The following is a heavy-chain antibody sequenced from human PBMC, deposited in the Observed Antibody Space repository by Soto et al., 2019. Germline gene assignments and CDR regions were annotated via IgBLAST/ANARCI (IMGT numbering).Heavy chain of an antibody. J-gene: IGHJ4*02. Sequence: AGSLRLSCAASGFTFSNAWVSWVRQAAGKGLEWVGRIKSKGDGETTDYTEPVKGRFTSSRDDSENAMYLQMISLRTEDTAVYYCATGSIGRWPPPYYFDNWGQGTLVTVSS. V-gene: IGHV3-15*01. CDR2: IKSKGDGETT. D-gene: IGHD2-21*01. CDR3: ATGSIGRWPPPYYFDN. CDR1: GFTFSNAW.